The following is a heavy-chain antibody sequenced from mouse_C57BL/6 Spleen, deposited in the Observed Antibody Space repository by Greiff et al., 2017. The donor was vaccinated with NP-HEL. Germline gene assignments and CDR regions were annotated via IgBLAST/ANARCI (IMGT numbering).Heavy chain of an antibody. D-gene: IGHD1-1*01. CDR3: ARSGSDYYGSSAWFAY. CDR2: IDHSDSYN. J-gene: IGHJ3*01. CDR1: GYTFTSYW. Sequence: QVQLQQSGAELVMPGASVKLSCKASGYTFTSYWMHWVKQRPGQGLEWIGEIDHSDSYNNYNQKFKGKSTLTVEKSASTAYMQLNSLTSEDSAVYYCARSGSDYYGSSAWFAYWGQGTLVTVAA. V-gene: IGHV1-69*01.